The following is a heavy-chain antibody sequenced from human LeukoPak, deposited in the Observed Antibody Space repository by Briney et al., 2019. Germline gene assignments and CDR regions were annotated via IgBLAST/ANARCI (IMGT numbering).Heavy chain of an antibody. D-gene: IGHD3-22*01. CDR1: GYTFTSYY. CDR2: INPSGGST. V-gene: IGHV1-46*01. CDR3: ARDLSGNYYDSSGYYFDY. J-gene: IGHJ4*02. Sequence: EASVKVPCKASGYTFTSYYMHWVRQAPGQGLEWMGIINPSGGSTSYAQKFQGRVTMTRDTSTSTVYMELSSLRSEDTAVYYCARDLSGNYYDSSGYYFDYWGQGTLVTVSS.